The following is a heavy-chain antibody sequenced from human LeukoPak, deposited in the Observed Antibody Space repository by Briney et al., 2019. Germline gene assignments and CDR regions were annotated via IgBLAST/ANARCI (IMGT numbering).Heavy chain of an antibody. J-gene: IGHJ6*02. D-gene: IGHD4-11*01. CDR1: GYTFTGYY. V-gene: IGHV1-2*02. Sequence: ASVKVSCKASGYTFTGYYMHWVRQAPGQGLEWMGWINPNSGGTNYAQKFQGRVTMTRDTSISTAYMELSRLRPDDTAVYYCARVVYSHYWPEGMDVWGQGTTVTVSS. CDR3: ARVVYSHYWPEGMDV. CDR2: INPNSGGT.